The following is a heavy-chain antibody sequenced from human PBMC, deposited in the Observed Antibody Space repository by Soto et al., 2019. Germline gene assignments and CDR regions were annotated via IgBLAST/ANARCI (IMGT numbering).Heavy chain of an antibody. CDR2: ISAYNGNT. CDR3: ARDLAAGNCDY. Sequence: QVQLVQSGAEVKKPGASVKVSCKASGYTFTSYGISWVRPAPGQGLEWMGWISAYNGNTNYAQKLQCGGTMTTDTSTITAYMELRSLRSDDTAVYYCARDLAAGNCDYWGQGPLVTVSS. V-gene: IGHV1-18*01. CDR1: GYTFTSYG. D-gene: IGHD6-13*01. J-gene: IGHJ4*02.